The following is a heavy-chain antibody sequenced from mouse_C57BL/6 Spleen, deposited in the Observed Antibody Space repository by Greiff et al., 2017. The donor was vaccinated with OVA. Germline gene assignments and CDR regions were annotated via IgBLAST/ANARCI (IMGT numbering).Heavy chain of an antibody. D-gene: IGHD1-1*01. CDR1: GYTFTDYY. J-gene: IGHJ4*01. CDR2: INPYNGGT. V-gene: IGHV1-19*01. Sequence: EVKLMESGPVLVKPGASVKMSCKASGYTFTDYYMNWVKQSHGKSLEWIGVINPYNGGTSYNQKFKGKATLTVDKSSSTAYMELNSLTSEDSAVYYCARRLRYAMDYWGQGTSVTVSS. CDR3: ARRLRYAMDY.